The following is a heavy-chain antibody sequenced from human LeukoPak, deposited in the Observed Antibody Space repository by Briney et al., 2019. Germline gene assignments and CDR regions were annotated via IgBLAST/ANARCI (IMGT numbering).Heavy chain of an antibody. J-gene: IGHJ6*03. CDR1: GFTFSGSA. CDR2: IWSTANTYAT. V-gene: IGHV3-73*01. Sequence: GGSLRLSCAASGFTFSGSAIHWVRKASGRGLEWVGRIWSTANTYATAYEASVKGRFTISRDDSKNTAYLQMNSLKTEDTAVYYCSRQPLEGYYYHYMDFWGKGTTVTISS. CDR3: SRQPLEGYYYHYMDF.